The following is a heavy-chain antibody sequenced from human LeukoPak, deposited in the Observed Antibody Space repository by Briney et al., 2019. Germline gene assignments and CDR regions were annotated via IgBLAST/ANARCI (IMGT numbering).Heavy chain of an antibody. CDR3: ARGVYGLSYYYYMDV. J-gene: IGHJ6*03. V-gene: IGHV1-18*01. CDR1: GYTFTSYG. Sequence: ASVKVSCKASGYTFTSYGISWVRQAPGQGLEWMGWISAYNGNTNYAQKLQGRVTMTTDTSTSTAYMELRSLRSDDTAVYYCARGVYGLSYYYYMDVWGKGTTVTISS. D-gene: IGHD2-2*01. CDR2: ISAYNGNT.